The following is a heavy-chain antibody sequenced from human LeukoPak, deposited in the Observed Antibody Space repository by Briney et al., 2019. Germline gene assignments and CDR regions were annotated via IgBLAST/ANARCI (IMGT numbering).Heavy chain of an antibody. CDR2: IYSGGST. CDR3: ARGIAVAGTFPFDY. Sequence: GSLRLSCAASGFTVSSNYMSWVRPAPGKGLEWVSVIYSGGSTYYADSVKGRFTISRDNSKNTLHLQMNSLRAEDTAVYYCARGIAVAGTFPFDYWGQGTLVTVSS. J-gene: IGHJ4*02. D-gene: IGHD6-19*01. V-gene: IGHV3-53*01. CDR1: GFTVSSNY.